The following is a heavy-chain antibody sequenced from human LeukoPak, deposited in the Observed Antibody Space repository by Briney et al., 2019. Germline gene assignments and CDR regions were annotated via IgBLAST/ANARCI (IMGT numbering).Heavy chain of an antibody. D-gene: IGHD2-2*02. V-gene: IGHV3-23*01. CDR3: ARDRNTKNIVVVPAAI. CDR2: ITGSGGNT. Sequence: GGSLRLSCAASGFTFSNYAMSWVRQAPGKGLEWVSAITGSGGNTYYADSVKGRFTISRDNSKNTVFLQMNSLRAEDTAVYYCARDRNTKNIVVVPAAIWGQGTLVTVSS. CDR1: GFTFSNYA. J-gene: IGHJ4*02.